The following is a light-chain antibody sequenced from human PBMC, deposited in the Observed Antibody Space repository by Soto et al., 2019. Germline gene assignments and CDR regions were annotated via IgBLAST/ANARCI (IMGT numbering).Light chain of an antibody. J-gene: IGKJ1*01. CDR2: AAS. V-gene: IGKV1-8*01. CDR3: QQYYSYPRP. CDR1: QGISSY. Sequence: IRMTQSPSPLSASKGDRVTITCRASQGISSYLAWYQQKPGKAPKLLIYAASTLQSGVPSRFSGSGSGTDFTLTISSLQSEDFATYYCQQYYSYPRPCGQGTKGDIK.